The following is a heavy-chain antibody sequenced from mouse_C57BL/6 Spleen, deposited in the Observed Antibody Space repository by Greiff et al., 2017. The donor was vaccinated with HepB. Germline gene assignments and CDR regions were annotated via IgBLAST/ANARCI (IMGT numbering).Heavy chain of an antibody. Sequence: EVKLQQSGPELVKPGASVKISCKASGYTFTDYYMNWVKQSHGKSLEWIGDINPNNGGTSYNQKFKGKATLTVDKSSSTAYMELRSLTSEDSAVYYCARLLRNAMDYWGQGTSVTVSS. V-gene: IGHV1-26*01. CDR1: GYTFTDYY. J-gene: IGHJ4*01. CDR3: ARLLRNAMDY. CDR2: INPNNGGT.